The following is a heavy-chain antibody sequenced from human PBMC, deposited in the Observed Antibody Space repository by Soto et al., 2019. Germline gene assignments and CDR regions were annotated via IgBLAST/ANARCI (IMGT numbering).Heavy chain of an antibody. V-gene: IGHV4-34*01. J-gene: IGHJ6*03. CDR3: ARGTSSIAARYYYYMDV. CDR2: INHSGST. D-gene: IGHD6-6*01. Sequence: QVQLQQWGAGLLKPSETLSLTCAVYGGSFSGYYWSWIRQPPGKGLEWIGEINHSGSTNYNPSLKRRVTISVDTSKNQFSLKLSSVTAADTAVYYCARGTSSIAARYYYYMDVWGKGTTVTVSS. CDR1: GGSFSGYY.